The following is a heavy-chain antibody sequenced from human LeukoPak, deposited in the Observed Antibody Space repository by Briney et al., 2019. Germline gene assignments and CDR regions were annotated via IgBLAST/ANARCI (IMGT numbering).Heavy chain of an antibody. CDR1: GFTFSTYS. CDR2: ISTRSTYI. Sequence: PGGSLRLSCAASGFTFSTYSMNWVRQAPGKGLEWVSCISTRSTYIYYADSVKGRFTISRDNAKNSLYLQMNSLTPEDTAMYYCAREGTERANDAFDIWGQGTMVIVSS. J-gene: IGHJ3*02. CDR3: AREGTERANDAFDI. V-gene: IGHV3-21*01.